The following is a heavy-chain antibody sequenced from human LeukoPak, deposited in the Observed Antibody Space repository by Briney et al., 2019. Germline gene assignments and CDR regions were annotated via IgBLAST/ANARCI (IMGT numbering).Heavy chain of an antibody. D-gene: IGHD3-10*01. J-gene: IGHJ4*02. V-gene: IGHV3-30*04. CDR2: LSFDGAHK. CDR1: GFTFRHYA. Sequence: GGSLRLSCAASGFTFRHYAVHWVRQAPGRGLEWVAVLSFDGAHKYYAESVKGRFTISRGNSNNTLFLQMDSLRIEDTALYYCVRARAGGLDYWGQGTLVTVSS. CDR3: VRARAGGLDY.